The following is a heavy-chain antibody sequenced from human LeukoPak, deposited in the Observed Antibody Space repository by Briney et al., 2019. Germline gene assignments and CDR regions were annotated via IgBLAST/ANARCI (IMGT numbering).Heavy chain of an antibody. CDR3: ARETWTADYFDY. Sequence: SETLPLTCTVSGGSISSSSYYWGWIRQPPGKGLEWIGSIYYSGSTYYNPSLKSRVTISVDTSKNQFSLKLSSVTAADTAVYYCARETWTADYFDYWGQGTLVTVSS. J-gene: IGHJ4*02. CDR2: IYYSGST. CDR1: GGSISSSSYY. D-gene: IGHD3/OR15-3a*01. V-gene: IGHV4-39*07.